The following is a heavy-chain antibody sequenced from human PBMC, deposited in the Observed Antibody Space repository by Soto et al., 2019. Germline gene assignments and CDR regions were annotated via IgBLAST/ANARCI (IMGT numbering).Heavy chain of an antibody. CDR3: ARGPTGMIDY. J-gene: IGHJ4*02. CDR2: MNPKSGGT. Sequence: QVQLVQSGAEVKSPGASVKVSCKASGYTFTSYDINWVRQATGQGFEWMGWMNPKSGGTRYIQKFQGRVHMTRDTSISPAYMELSSLTSEDTAVYYRARGPTGMIDYWGQGTLVTVSS. CDR1: GYTFTSYD. V-gene: IGHV1-8*01.